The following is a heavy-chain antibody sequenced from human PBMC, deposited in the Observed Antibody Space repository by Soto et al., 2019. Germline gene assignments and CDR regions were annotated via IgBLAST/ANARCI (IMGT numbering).Heavy chain of an antibody. CDR2: INHSGST. Sequence: QVQLQQWGAGLLKPSETLSLTCAVYGGSFSGYYWSWIRQPPGKGLEWIGEINHSGSTNYNPSLKSRVTMSVDTSKNQFSLKLSSVTAADTAVYCCARVGSGYSVIGYWGQGTLVTVSS. V-gene: IGHV4-34*01. CDR1: GGSFSGYY. D-gene: IGHD6-19*01. CDR3: ARVGSGYSVIGY. J-gene: IGHJ4*02.